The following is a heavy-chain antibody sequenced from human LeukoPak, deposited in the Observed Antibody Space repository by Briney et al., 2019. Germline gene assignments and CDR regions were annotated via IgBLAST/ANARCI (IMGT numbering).Heavy chain of an antibody. CDR3: ARSSYDSSGYYSGAAFDY. Sequence: SETLSLTCTVSGGSISSSSYYWGWIRQPPGKGLEWIGSIYYSGSTYYNPSLKSRVTISVDTSKNQFSLKLSSVTAADTAVYYCARSSYDSSGYYSGAAFDYWGQGTLVTVSS. J-gene: IGHJ4*02. V-gene: IGHV4-39*07. CDR1: GGSISSSSYY. D-gene: IGHD3-22*01. CDR2: IYYSGST.